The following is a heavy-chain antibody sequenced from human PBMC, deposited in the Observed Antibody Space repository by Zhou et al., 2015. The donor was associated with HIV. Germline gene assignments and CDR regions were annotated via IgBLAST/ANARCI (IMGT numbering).Heavy chain of an antibody. J-gene: IGHJ5*02. V-gene: IGHV1-69*01. CDR3: AREPRRDYSNSDNWFDP. Sequence: QVQLVQSGAEVKKPGSSVKVSCKASGGTFSSYAISWVRQAPGQGLEWMGGIIPIFGTANYAQKFQGRVTITADESTSTAYMELSSLRSEDTAVYYCAREPRRDYSNSDNWFDPWGQGTLVTVSS. CDR2: IIPIFGTA. CDR1: GGTFSSYA. D-gene: IGHD4-11*01.